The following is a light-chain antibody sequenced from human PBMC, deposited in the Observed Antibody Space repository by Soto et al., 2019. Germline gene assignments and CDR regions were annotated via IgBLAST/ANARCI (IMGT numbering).Light chain of an antibody. CDR1: QTISTS. V-gene: IGKV1-39*01. Sequence: DIPMTXSPSSLSASVXXXXTITXXAGQTISTSLNWYQQRPGKAPKLLIYAASSLQSGVPARFSGSGSGTDFTLTISSLQPEDSATYYCQQSYSTPPWTFGQGTKVEIK. CDR2: AAS. J-gene: IGKJ1*01. CDR3: QQSYSTPPWT.